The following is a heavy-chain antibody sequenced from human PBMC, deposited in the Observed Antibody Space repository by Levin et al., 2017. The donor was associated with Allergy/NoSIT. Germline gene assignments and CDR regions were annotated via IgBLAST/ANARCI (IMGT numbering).Heavy chain of an antibody. CDR3: ARVCSGGSCYSYYYGMDV. J-gene: IGHJ6*02. Sequence: GESLKISCAASGFTFSSYAMHWVRQAPGKGLEWVAVISYDGSNKYYADSVKGRFTISRDNSKNTLYLQMNSLRAEDTAVYYCARVCSGGSCYSYYYGMDVWGQGTTVTVSS. V-gene: IGHV3-30-3*01. D-gene: IGHD2-15*01. CDR2: ISYDGSNK. CDR1: GFTFSSYA.